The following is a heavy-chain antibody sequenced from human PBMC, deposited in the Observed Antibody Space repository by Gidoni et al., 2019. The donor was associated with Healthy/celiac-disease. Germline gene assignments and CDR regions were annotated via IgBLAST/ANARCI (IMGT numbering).Heavy chain of an antibody. CDR3: ARGRDCSSTSCYPPRGYYYYYMDV. V-gene: IGHV4-34*01. J-gene: IGHJ6*03. Sequence: QVQLQQWGAGLLKPSESLSPTCAVFGGSFSGYYWCWIRQPPEKGLKWLGEIKHSGSTNYNPSLKSRVTISVDTSKNQFSLKLSSVTAADTAVYYCARGRDCSSTSCYPPRGYYYYYMDVWGKGTTVTVSS. CDR1: GGSFSGYY. D-gene: IGHD2-2*01. CDR2: IKHSGST.